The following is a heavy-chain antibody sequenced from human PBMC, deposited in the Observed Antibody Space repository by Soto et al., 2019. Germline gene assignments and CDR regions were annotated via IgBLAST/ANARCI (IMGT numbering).Heavy chain of an antibody. J-gene: IGHJ4*02. V-gene: IGHV1-69*01. Sequence: QVQLVQSGAEVRKPGSSVNVSCKASGTTFSTHGIHWVRQAPGQGLEWMGGFVPMFSSSNYAQKFQGRLTIVADESTNSAYMEVSSLRADDSTIYYCARSGGTYYFDHWGQGTLVTVSS. D-gene: IGHD1-1*01. CDR3: ARSGGTYYFDH. CDR2: FVPMFSSS. CDR1: GTTFSTHG.